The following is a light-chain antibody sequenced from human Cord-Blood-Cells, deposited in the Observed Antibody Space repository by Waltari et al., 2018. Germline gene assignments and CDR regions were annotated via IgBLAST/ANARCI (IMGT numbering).Light chain of an antibody. Sequence: DIQMTQSPSSLSASVGDRVTITCRASQSISSYLNWYQQKPGKAPKLLIYAASSLQSGVPSRFSGSGSRTEFTRTISSLQPEDFATYYCQQSYSTPLTVGGGTKVEIK. CDR3: QQSYSTPLT. CDR1: QSISSY. V-gene: IGKV1-39*01. CDR2: AAS. J-gene: IGKJ4*01.